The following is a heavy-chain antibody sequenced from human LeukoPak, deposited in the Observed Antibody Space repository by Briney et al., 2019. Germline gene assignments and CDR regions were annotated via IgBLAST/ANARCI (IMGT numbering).Heavy chain of an antibody. CDR1: GFSLSTSGVG. V-gene: IGHV2-5*02. Sequence: SGPTLVNPTQTLTLTCTFSGFSLSTSGVGVGWIRQPPGKALEWLAVIYWDDDKRHSPSLKSRLTITKDTSRNQVVLTMPNMDPVDTATYYCAHKEYYALGSLGDSFDYWGQGTLVTVSS. D-gene: IGHD3-10*01. J-gene: IGHJ4*02. CDR3: AHKEYYALGSLGDSFDY. CDR2: IYWDDDK.